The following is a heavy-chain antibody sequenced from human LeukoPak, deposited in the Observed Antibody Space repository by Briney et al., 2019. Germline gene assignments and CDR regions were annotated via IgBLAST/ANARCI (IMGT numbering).Heavy chain of an antibody. Sequence: SVKVSCKASGGTFSGYAINWVRQAPGQGLEWMGGIIPIFGTSNYAQRFQGRVTISADESTSTAYMELSSLRSGDTAVYYCASPMVYDTYYYYHGMDVWGQGTTATVSS. V-gene: IGHV1-69*13. CDR3: ASPMVYDTYYYYHGMDV. J-gene: IGHJ6*02. D-gene: IGHD2-8*01. CDR2: IIPIFGTS. CDR1: GGTFSGYA.